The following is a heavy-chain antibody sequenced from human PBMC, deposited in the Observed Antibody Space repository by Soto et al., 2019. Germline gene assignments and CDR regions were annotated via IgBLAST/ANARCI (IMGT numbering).Heavy chain of an antibody. CDR1: GGTFNNYV. CDR2: IIPIFGTP. CDR3: AGRCDGTNCLAHFDS. D-gene: IGHD2-2*01. V-gene: IGHV1-69*06. J-gene: IGHJ4*02. Sequence: QVQLVQAGAEVTKPGSSVKVSCRASGGTFNNYVINWVRQAPGQGLEWMAGIIPIFGTPNYAQKFQGRVTITADKSTSTAYMELNSLRSEDTAVYYCAGRCDGTNCLAHFDSWGQGTLVTVSS.